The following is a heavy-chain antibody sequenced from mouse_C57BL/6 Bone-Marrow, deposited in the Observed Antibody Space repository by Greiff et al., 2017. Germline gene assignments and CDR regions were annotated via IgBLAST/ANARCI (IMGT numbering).Heavy chain of an antibody. CDR2: IHPNSGST. CDR3: ARREPTVVRFDY. CDR1: GYTFTSYW. J-gene: IGHJ2*01. Sequence: QVQLQQPGAELVKPGASVKLSCKASGYTFTSYWMHWVKQRPGQGLEWIGMIHPNSGSTNYNEKFKSKATLTVDKSSSTAYMQRSSLTSEDSAVYYCARREPTVVRFDYWGQGTTLTVSS. V-gene: IGHV1-64*01. D-gene: IGHD1-1*01.